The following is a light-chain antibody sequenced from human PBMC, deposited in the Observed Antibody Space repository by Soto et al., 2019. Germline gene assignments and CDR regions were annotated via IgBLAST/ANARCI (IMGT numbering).Light chain of an antibody. Sequence: QSALTQPASVSGSPGQSITISCTGTSSDVGAYNYVSWYQRHPGTAPKLIIYDVTLRPSGVSNRFSGSKSGNTASLTISGLQAEDQADFYWSSFSRSTPLVFGTGTQLTVL. CDR1: SSDVGAYNY. V-gene: IGLV2-14*03. CDR2: DVT. J-gene: IGLJ1*01. CDR3: SSFSRSTPLV.